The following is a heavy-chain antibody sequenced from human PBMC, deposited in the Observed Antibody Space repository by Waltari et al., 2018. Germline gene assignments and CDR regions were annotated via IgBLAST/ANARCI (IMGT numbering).Heavy chain of an antibody. CDR2: INPNSGGT. V-gene: IGHV1-2*02. CDR3: ARTLGWFGELNSLGY. CDR1: GYTFTGYY. D-gene: IGHD3-10*01. J-gene: IGHJ4*02. Sequence: QVQLVQSGAEVKKPGASVKVSCKASGYTFTGYYMHWLRQAPGQGLEWMGWINPNSGGTNYAQKFQGRVTMTRDTSISTAYMELSRLRSDDTAVYYCARTLGWFGELNSLGYWGQGTLVTVSS.